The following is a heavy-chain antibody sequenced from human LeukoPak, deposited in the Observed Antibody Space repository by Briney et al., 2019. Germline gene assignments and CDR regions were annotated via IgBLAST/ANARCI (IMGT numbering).Heavy chain of an antibody. V-gene: IGHV4-30-4*01. J-gene: IGHJ4*02. CDR2: IYYSGSN. D-gene: IGHD5-12*01. CDR3: AREEWLRGDYFDY. Sequence: PSETLSLTCTVSGGSISSGDYYWSWIRQPPGKGLEWIGYIYYSGSNYYNPSLKSRVTISVDTSKNQFSLKLSSVTAADTAVYYCAREEWLRGDYFDYWGQGTLVTVSS. CDR1: GGSISSGDYY.